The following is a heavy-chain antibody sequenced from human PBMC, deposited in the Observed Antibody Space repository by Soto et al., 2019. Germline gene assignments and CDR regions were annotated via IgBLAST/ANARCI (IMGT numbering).Heavy chain of an antibody. V-gene: IGHV5-10-1*01. CDR3: ARIVGYCSSTSCPYGMDV. Sequence: PRESLKISCKGSGYSFTSYWISWVRQMPGKGLEWMGRIDPSDSYTNYSPSFQGHVTISADKSISTAYLQWSSLKASDTAMYYCARIVGYCSSTSCPYGMDVWGQGTTVTVSS. CDR2: IDPSDSYT. CDR1: GYSFTSYW. J-gene: IGHJ6*02. D-gene: IGHD2-2*01.